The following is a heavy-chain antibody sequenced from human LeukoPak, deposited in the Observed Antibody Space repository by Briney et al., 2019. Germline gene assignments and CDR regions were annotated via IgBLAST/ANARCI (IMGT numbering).Heavy chain of an antibody. D-gene: IGHD2-15*01. J-gene: IGHJ4*02. Sequence: GGPLSLSCAASGSTFSSYALGWVRKAQGKGLGWSPSFSGTANNTYYADSVKGRFTISRDNSKNTVSLQMNSLRAEDTALYYCAKYRTGSSYSGVDYWGQGTLVTVSS. CDR2: FSGTANNT. CDR3: AKYRTGSSYSGVDY. V-gene: IGHV3-23*01. CDR1: GSTFSSYA.